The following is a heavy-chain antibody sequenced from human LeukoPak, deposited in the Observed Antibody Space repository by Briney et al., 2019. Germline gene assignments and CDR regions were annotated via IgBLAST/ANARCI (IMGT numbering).Heavy chain of an antibody. D-gene: IGHD2-21*01. CDR3: AKDFRIGYSAHFDY. V-gene: IGHV3-23*01. J-gene: IGHJ4*02. CDR1: GFTFRSHA. Sequence: XXSLRLSCVGSGFTFRSHAMSWVRQAPEKGLEFVSGIYENGGTTYYADSVKGRFSISRDNSKNTLYLQMDSLRGEDTAVYYCAKDFRIGYSAHFDYWGQGALVTVSS. CDR2: IYENGGTT.